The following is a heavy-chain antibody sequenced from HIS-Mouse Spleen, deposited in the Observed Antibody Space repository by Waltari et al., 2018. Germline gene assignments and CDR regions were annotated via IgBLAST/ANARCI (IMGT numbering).Heavy chain of an antibody. CDR1: GGSISSSSYY. CDR2: IYYSGST. Sequence: QLQLQESGPGLVKPSETLSLTCPASGGSISSSSYYWGWHRKPPGKGLEWIGSIYYSGSTYYNPSLKSRVTISVDTSKNQFSLKLSSVTAADTAVYYCAREIPYSSSWYDWYFDLWGRGTLVTVSS. J-gene: IGHJ2*01. D-gene: IGHD6-13*01. V-gene: IGHV4-39*07. CDR3: AREIPYSSSWYDWYFDL.